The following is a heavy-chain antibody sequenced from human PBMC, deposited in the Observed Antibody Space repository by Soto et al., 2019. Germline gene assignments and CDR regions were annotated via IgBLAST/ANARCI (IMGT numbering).Heavy chain of an antibody. CDR1: GYTFTSYD. D-gene: IGHD3-9*01. CDR2: MNPNSGNT. J-gene: IGHJ6*03. V-gene: IGHV1-8*01. CDR3: ARRALGYYDILTGYSRAPYYYYMDV. Sequence: ASVKVSCQASGYTFTSYDINWVRQATGQGLGWMGWMNPNSGNTGYAQKFQGRVTMTRNTSISTAYMELSSLRSEDTAVYYCARRALGYYDILTGYSRAPYYYYMDVWGKGTTVTV.